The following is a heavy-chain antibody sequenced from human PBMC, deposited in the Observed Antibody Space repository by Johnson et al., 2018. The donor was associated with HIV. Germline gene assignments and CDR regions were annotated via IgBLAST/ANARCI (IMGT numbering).Heavy chain of an antibody. Sequence: VQLVESGGTVIRPGGSLRLSCVASGFTFDDYGMSWVRQAPGKGLEWVSGINWDGTYTGYVGSVKGRFTISRDNAKNTLYLQMNSLTTEDTAIYYCVRGREGSTLIMGGAFDIWGQGTMVTVSS. D-gene: IGHD3-22*01. CDR1: GFTFDDYG. CDR2: INWDGTYT. V-gene: IGHV3-20*04. CDR3: VRGREGSTLIMGGAFDI. J-gene: IGHJ3*02.